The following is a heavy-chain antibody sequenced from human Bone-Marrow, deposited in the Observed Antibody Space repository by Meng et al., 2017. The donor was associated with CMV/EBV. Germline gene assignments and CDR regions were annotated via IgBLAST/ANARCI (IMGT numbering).Heavy chain of an antibody. Sequence: SETLSLTCAVYGGSFSGYYWSWIRQPPGKGLEWIGEINHSGSTNYNPSLKSRVTISVDTSKNQFSLKLSSVTAADTAVYYCARGSQLLGYFQHWGQGTLVTVSS. CDR3: ARGSQLLGYFQH. V-gene: IGHV4-34*01. CDR1: GGSFSGYY. CDR2: INHSGST. J-gene: IGHJ1*01. D-gene: IGHD2-2*01.